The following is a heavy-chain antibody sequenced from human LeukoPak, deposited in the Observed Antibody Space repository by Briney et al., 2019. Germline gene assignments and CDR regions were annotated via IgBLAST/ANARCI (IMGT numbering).Heavy chain of an antibody. CDR1: GGSFSGYY. CDR2: INHSGST. D-gene: IGHD3-22*01. J-gene: IGHJ5*02. CDR3: ARLSYYDSTRFDP. V-gene: IGHV4-34*01. Sequence: SETLSLTCAVYGGSFSGYYWSWIRQPPGKGLEWIGEINHSGSTNYNPSLKSRVTISVDTSKNQFSLKLSSVTAADTAVYYCARLSYYDSTRFDPWGQGTLVTVSS.